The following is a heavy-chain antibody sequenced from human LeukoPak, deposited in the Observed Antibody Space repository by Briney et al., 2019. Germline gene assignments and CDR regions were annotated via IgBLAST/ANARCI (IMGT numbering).Heavy chain of an antibody. D-gene: IGHD2-2*01. CDR3: TKRYPPN. CDR1: GFTFSDHY. J-gene: IGHJ4*02. CDR2: TRNKARRYTT. Sequence: QSGGSLRLSCAASGFTFSDHYMDWVRQAPGKGLEWVGRTRNKARRYTTDYAASVKGRFTISRDDSKNTLYLQMNSLKTEDTAVYYCTKRYPPNWGQGTLVTVSS. V-gene: IGHV3-72*01.